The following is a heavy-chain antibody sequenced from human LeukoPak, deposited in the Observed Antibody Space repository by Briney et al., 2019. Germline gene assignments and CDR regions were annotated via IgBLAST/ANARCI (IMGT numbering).Heavy chain of an antibody. CDR2: IYYSGST. V-gene: IGHV4-39*01. J-gene: IGHJ4*02. Sequence: SETLSLTCTVSGGSISSSSYYWGWIRQPPGKGLEWIVSIYYSGSTYYNPSLKSRVTISVDTSKNQFSLKLSSVTAADTAVYYCARHRAYYDILTGYYTQPSFDYRGQGTLVTVSS. CDR3: ARHRAYYDILTGYYTQPSFDY. D-gene: IGHD3-9*01. CDR1: GGSISSSSYY.